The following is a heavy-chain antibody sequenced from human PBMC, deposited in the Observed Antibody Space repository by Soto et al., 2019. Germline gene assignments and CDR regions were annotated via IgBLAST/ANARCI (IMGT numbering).Heavy chain of an antibody. J-gene: IGHJ5*02. Sequence: SETLFLTCAVYGGSVNGYYWNWIRQPPGKGLEWIGEINHTGGTHYNPSLKSRVTMSVDTSKNQFSLRLSSVTAADTAIYYCATRITVFGLLIPPFDPWGQGTQVTVSS. CDR1: GGSVNGYY. V-gene: IGHV4-34*01. D-gene: IGHD3-3*01. CDR2: INHTGGT. CDR3: ATRITVFGLLIPPFDP.